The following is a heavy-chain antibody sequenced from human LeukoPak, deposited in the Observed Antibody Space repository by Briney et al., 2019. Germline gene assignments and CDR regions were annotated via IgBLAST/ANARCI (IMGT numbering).Heavy chain of an antibody. CDR1: GFSFSAFN. J-gene: IGHJ3*02. D-gene: IGHD1-26*01. Sequence: GSLRLSCTASGFSFSAFNMNWVRQAPGKGLEWLSYISGGSDTIYYAQSVKGRFTISRDNAENSLFLQMNSLGAEDTAVYYCAREAKDSGSYHDAFDIWGQGTMVTVSS. V-gene: IGHV3-48*04. CDR3: AREAKDSGSYHDAFDI. CDR2: ISGGSDTI.